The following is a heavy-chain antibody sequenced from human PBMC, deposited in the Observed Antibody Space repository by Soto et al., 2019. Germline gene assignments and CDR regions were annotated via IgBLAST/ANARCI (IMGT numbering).Heavy chain of an antibody. CDR1: GFTFDDYA. Sequence: EVQLVESGGGLVQPGRSLRLSCAASGFTFDDYAMHWVRQAPGKGLEWVSGISWNSGSIGYADSVKGRFTISRDNAKNSLYLQMNSLRAEDTAVYYCAKNLRALAHDAGSYWGQGTLVTVSS. CDR3: AKNLRALAHDAGSY. D-gene: IGHD1-26*01. J-gene: IGHJ4*02. V-gene: IGHV3-9*01. CDR2: ISWNSGSI.